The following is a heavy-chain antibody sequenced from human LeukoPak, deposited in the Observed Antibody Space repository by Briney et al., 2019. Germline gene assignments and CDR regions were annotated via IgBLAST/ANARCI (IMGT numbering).Heavy chain of an antibody. D-gene: IGHD4-17*01. CDR3: ARGDYVIRFDY. V-gene: IGHV4-59*01. Sequence: SETLSLTCTVSGGSISSYYWSWIRLPPGKGLEWIGYIYYSGSTNYNPSLKSRVTISVDTSKNQFSLKLSSVTAADTAVYYCARGDYVIRFDYWGQGTLVTVSS. J-gene: IGHJ4*02. CDR1: GGSISSYY. CDR2: IYYSGST.